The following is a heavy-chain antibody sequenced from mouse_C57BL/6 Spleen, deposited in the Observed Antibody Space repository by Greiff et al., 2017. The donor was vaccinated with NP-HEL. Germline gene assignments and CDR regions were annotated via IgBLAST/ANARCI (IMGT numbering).Heavy chain of an antibody. CDR3: ARYYYGSSFDY. CDR1: GYSITSGYY. V-gene: IGHV3-6*01. J-gene: IGHJ2*01. Sequence: VQLKQSGPGLVKPSQSLSLTCSVTGYSITSGYYWNWIRQFPGNKLEWMGYISYDGSNNYNPSLKNRISITRDTSKNQFFLKLNSVTTEDTATYDCARYYYGSSFDYWGQGTTLTVSS. D-gene: IGHD1-1*01. CDR2: ISYDGSN.